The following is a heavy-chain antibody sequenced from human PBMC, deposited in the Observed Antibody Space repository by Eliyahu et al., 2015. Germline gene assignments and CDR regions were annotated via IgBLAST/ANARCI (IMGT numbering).Heavy chain of an antibody. J-gene: IGHJ4*02. V-gene: IGHV3-72*01. CDR1: GFXFSDXY. D-gene: IGHD1-1*01. Sequence: EVLLVESGGGLVQPGGSLRLSCXXSGFXFSDXYMDWVRQAPGKGLGWVGRSRNKARSYTTEYAPSVKGRFTISRDVSRNSLYLQMNSLKTEDTAVYYCARDDGKNAWDYWGQGTLVTVSS. CDR2: SRNKARSYTT. CDR3: ARDDGKNAWDY.